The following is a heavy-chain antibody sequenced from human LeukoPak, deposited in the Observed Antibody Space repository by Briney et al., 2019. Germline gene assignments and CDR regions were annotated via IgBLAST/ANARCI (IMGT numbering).Heavy chain of an antibody. J-gene: IGHJ4*02. D-gene: IGHD3-3*01. Sequence: GGSLRLSCAASGFTFSSYSMNWVRQAPGKGLEWVSSISSSSSYIYYADSVKGRFTISRDNAKNSLYLQMNSLRAEDTAVYHCARGVLRFLEWSITEGGYFDYWGQGTLVTVSS. CDR1: GFTFSSYS. CDR2: ISSSSSYI. CDR3: ARGVLRFLEWSITEGGYFDY. V-gene: IGHV3-21*01.